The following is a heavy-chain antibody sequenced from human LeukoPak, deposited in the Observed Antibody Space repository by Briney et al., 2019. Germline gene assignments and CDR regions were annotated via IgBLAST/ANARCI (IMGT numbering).Heavy chain of an antibody. J-gene: IGHJ5*02. CDR2: INTNTGNP. CDR1: GYTFTSYA. D-gene: IGHD6-13*01. V-gene: IGHV7-4-1*02. Sequence: ASVKVSCKASGYTFTSYAMNWVRQAPGQGLEWMGWINTNTGNPTYAQGFTGRFVFSLDTSVSTAYLQISSLKAEDTAVYYCARDYTPPWGRSWNNWFDPWGQGTLVTVSS. CDR3: ARDYTPPWGRSWNNWFDP.